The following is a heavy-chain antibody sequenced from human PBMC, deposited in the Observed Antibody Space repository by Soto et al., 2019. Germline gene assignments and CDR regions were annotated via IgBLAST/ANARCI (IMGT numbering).Heavy chain of an antibody. CDR3: AREGLRYYDFWSGYYTRNNHLSY. J-gene: IGHJ4*02. D-gene: IGHD3-3*01. CDR2: ISSSSSTI. CDR1: GFTFGSYS. Sequence: GGSLRLSCAASGFTFGSYSMNWVRQAPGKGLEWVSYISSSSSTIYYADSVKGRFTISRDNAKNSLYLQMNSLRAEDTAVYYCAREGLRYYDFWSGYYTRNNHLSYWGQGTLVTVSS. V-gene: IGHV3-48*01.